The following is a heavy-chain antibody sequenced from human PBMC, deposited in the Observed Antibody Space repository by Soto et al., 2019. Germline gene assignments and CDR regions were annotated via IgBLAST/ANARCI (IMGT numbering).Heavy chain of an antibody. Sequence: QVQLVQSGAEVKKPESSVKVSCKAPGGTFSTYAISWVRQAPGQGLEWMGGIIPMFGTANYAQRFQDRVTLTADVSTTTVYMQLSSLSSEDTAFYFCARVIQLGLRLINKGDSGWGQGTLVTVSS. D-gene: IGHD5-12*01. CDR1: GGTFSTYA. CDR2: IIPMFGTA. J-gene: IGHJ4*02. CDR3: ARVIQLGLRLINKGDSG. V-gene: IGHV1-69*12.